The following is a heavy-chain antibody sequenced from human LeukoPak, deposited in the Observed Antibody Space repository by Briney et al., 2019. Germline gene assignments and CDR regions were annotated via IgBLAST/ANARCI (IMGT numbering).Heavy chain of an antibody. V-gene: IGHV4-34*01. CDR3: ARDLSGYAVYDY. J-gene: IGHJ4*02. CDR1: GGSFSGYY. Sequence: PSETLSLTCAVYGGSFSGYYWSWIRQPPGKGLEWIGEINHSGSTNYNPSLKSRVTISVDTSKNQFSLKLNSVTAADTAVYYCARDLSGYAVYDYWGQGTLVTVSS. D-gene: IGHD5/OR15-5a*01. CDR2: INHSGST.